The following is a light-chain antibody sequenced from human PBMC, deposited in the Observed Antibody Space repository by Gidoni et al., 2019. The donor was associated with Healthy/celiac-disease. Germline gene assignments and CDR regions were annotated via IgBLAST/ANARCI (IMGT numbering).Light chain of an antibody. CDR1: QGISSY. J-gene: IGKJ1*01. CDR3: QQYYSYAWT. V-gene: IGKV1-8*01. CDR2: AAS. Sequence: AIRMTQSPSSFSASTGDRVTITCRASQGISSYLAWYQQKPGKAPKLLIYAASTLQSGVPSRFSGSGSGTDSTLTISCLQSEDFATYYCQQYYSYAWTFGQXTKVEIK.